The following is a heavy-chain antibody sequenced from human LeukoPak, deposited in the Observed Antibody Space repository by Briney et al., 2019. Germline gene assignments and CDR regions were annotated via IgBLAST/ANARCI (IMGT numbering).Heavy chain of an antibody. Sequence: GGSLRLSCAASGFTFSSYSMNWVRQAPGKWLEWVSSISSSSSYIYYADSVKGRFTISRDNAKNSLYLQMNSLRAEDTAVYYCARDRPSGSYSRYFDYWGQGTLVTVSS. CDR3: ARDRPSGSYSRYFDY. CDR1: GFTFSSYS. J-gene: IGHJ4*02. CDR2: ISSSSSYI. D-gene: IGHD1-26*01. V-gene: IGHV3-21*01.